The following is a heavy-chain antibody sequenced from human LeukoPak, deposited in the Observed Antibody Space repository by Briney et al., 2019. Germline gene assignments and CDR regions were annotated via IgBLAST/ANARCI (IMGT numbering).Heavy chain of an antibody. CDR2: ISYDGSNK. CDR1: GFTFSSYG. J-gene: IGHJ3*02. CDR3: ARDKYSSGRGNAFDI. V-gene: IGHV3-30*03. D-gene: IGHD6-19*01. Sequence: GGSLRLSCAASGFTFSSYGMHWVRQAPGKGLEWVAVISYDGSNKYYADSVKGRFTISRDNSKNTLYLQMNSLRAEDTAVYYCARDKYSSGRGNAFDIWGQGTMVTVSS.